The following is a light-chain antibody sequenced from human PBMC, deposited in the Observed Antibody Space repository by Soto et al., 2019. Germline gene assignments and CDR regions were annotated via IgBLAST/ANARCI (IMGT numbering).Light chain of an antibody. CDR3: QQYGLSLLT. J-gene: IGKJ4*01. CDR1: QRVSSSH. V-gene: IGKV3-20*01. CDR2: GTS. Sequence: PGERATLSCRASQRVSSSHLAWYQQKPGQAPRLLIYGTSSRATGIPDRFSGSGSGTDFTLSISRLEPEDFAVYYCQQYGLSLLTFGGGTKVEIK.